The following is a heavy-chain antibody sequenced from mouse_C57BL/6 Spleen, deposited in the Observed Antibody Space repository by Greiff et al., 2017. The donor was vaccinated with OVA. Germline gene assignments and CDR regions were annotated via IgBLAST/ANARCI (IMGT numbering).Heavy chain of an antibody. CDR3: AGYYGSSGYFDY. CDR1: GFTFSSYA. J-gene: IGHJ2*01. CDR2: ISDGGSYT. Sequence: EVQRVESGGGLVKPGGSLKLSCAASGFTFSSYAMSWVRQTPEKRLEWVATISDGGSYTYYPDNVKGRFTISRDNAKNNLYLQMSHLKSEDTAMYYCAGYYGSSGYFDYWGQGTTLTVSS. V-gene: IGHV5-4*01. D-gene: IGHD1-1*01.